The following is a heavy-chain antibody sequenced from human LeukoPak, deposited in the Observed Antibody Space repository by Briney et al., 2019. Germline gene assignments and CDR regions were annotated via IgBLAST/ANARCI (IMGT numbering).Heavy chain of an antibody. D-gene: IGHD3-9*01. Sequence: QPGGSLRLSCAASGFTFSSYAMHWVRQAPGKGLEWVAFIRYDGINKYYADSVKGRFTVSRDNSKNTLYLQMNSLRAEDTAIYYCARGTYYNTLTGFRGRILGLDYWGQGTLVTVSS. CDR1: GFTFSSYA. J-gene: IGHJ4*02. V-gene: IGHV3-30*02. CDR3: ARGTYYNTLTGFRGRILGLDY. CDR2: IRYDGINK.